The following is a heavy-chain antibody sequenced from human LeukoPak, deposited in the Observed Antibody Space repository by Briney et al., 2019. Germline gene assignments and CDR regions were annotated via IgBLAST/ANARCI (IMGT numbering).Heavy chain of an antibody. D-gene: IGHD3-22*01. CDR1: GGSISSYY. Sequence: SETLSLTCTVSGGSISSYYWSWIRQPPGKGLEWIGYIYYSGSANYNPSLKSRVTISVDTSKNQFSLKLSSVTAADTAVYYCATALVVTAEYFQHWGQGTLVTVSS. J-gene: IGHJ1*01. CDR2: IYYSGSA. V-gene: IGHV4-59*12. CDR3: ATALVVTAEYFQH.